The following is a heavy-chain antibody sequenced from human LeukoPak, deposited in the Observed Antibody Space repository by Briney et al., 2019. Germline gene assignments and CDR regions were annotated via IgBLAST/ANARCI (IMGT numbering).Heavy chain of an antibody. CDR3: ARIARSDFDY. V-gene: IGHV4-59*04. Sequence: SETLSLTCTVSGGSISSYYWSWIRQPPGKGLEWIGYIYYSGSTYYNPSLKSRVTISVDTSKNQFSLKLSSVTAADTAVYYCARIARSDFDYWGQGTLVTVSS. CDR2: IYYSGST. D-gene: IGHD2/OR15-2a*01. J-gene: IGHJ4*02. CDR1: GGSISSYY.